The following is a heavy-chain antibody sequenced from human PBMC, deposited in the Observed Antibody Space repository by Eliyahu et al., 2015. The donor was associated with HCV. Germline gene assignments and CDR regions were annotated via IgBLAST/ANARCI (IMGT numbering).Heavy chain of an antibody. CDR2: IKSKTDGGTT. Sequence: EVQLVESGGGLVKPGGSLXLSCAASGFXFSNAXMXWVRQAPGKGLGWVGRIKSKTDGGTTDYAAPVKGRFTISRDDSKNTLYLQMNSLKTEDTAVYYCTTVPHYYDSWDYYGMDVWGQGTTVTVSS. CDR3: TTVPHYYDSWDYYGMDV. J-gene: IGHJ6*02. V-gene: IGHV3-15*07. CDR1: GFXFSNAX. D-gene: IGHD3-22*01.